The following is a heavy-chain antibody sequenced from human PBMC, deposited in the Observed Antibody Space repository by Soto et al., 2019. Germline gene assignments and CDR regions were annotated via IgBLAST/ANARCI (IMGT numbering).Heavy chain of an antibody. D-gene: IGHD5-12*01. CDR2: ISTYNGDT. V-gene: IGHV1-18*01. CDR1: GYTFTRSG. Sequence: QVQLVQSGAEVKKPGASVKVSCKASGYTFTRSGISWVRQAPGQGLEWMGWISTYNGDTNYAQTFQGRVTMTTDTSTSTGHMEVRSLRSDDTAVYYCAREGVAPYYYYGIDVWGQGTPVTVSS. J-gene: IGHJ6*02. CDR3: AREGVAPYYYYGIDV.